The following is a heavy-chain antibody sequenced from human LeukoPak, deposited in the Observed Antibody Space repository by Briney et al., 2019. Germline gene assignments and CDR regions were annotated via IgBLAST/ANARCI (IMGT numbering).Heavy chain of an antibody. V-gene: IGHV4-4*07. J-gene: IGHJ4*02. Sequence: SETLSLTCTVSAGSISSYYWSWIRPPAGKGLEWIGRIYTSGSTNYNPSLKSRVTMSVDTSKNQFSLKLSSVTAADTAVYYCARDSSQNYDFWSGYFDYWGQGTLVTVSS. D-gene: IGHD3-3*01. CDR3: ARDSSQNYDFWSGYFDY. CDR1: AGSISSYY. CDR2: IYTSGST.